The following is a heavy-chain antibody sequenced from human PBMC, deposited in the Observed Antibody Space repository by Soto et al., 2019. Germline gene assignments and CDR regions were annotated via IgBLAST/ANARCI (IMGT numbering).Heavy chain of an antibody. CDR1: GGSISSSNW. CDR3: ARGGVTVLVPAANEHHLITGTTGFDY. D-gene: IGHD2-2*01. V-gene: IGHV4-4*02. Sequence: PSETLSLTCAVSGGSISSSNWWSWVRQPPGKGLEWIGEIYHSGSTNYNPSLKSRVTISVDKSKNQFSLKLSSVTAADTAVYYCARGGVTVLVPAANEHHLITGTTGFDYWGQGTLVTVSS. J-gene: IGHJ4*02. CDR2: IYHSGST.